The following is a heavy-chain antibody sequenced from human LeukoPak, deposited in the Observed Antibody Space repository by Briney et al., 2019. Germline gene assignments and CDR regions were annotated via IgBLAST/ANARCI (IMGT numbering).Heavy chain of an antibody. V-gene: IGHV3-30-3*01. CDR3: ARKIGRTLGLDY. CDR1: GLTFSSYV. Sequence: PGGSLRLPCAALGLTFSSYVMHWVRQAPGKGLEWVAVVLLDGSSKYYADSVKGRFTISRDNSKNTLYLQMHSLRAVDTAVYYCARKIGRTLGLDYWGQGTLVTVSS. J-gene: IGHJ4*02. CDR2: VLLDGSSK. D-gene: IGHD2-15*01.